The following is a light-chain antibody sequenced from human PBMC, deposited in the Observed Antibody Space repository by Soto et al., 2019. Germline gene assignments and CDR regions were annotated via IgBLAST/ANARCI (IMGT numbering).Light chain of an antibody. CDR2: VNI. J-gene: IGLJ2*01. CDR3: SSYTSSSTLV. Sequence: QAVVTQPPSVSGAPGQRVTISCTGDSSNIGAGYDIHWYQQLPGTAPKLLIYVNINRPSGVPDRFSASRSDSSASLAITGLQAEDEADYYCSSYTSSSTLVFGGGTKLTVL. CDR1: SSNIGAGYD. V-gene: IGLV1-40*01.